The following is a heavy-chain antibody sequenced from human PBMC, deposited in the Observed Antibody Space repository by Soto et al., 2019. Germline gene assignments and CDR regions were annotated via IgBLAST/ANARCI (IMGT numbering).Heavy chain of an antibody. V-gene: IGHV4-39*01. CDR1: GGSISSSSYY. CDR3: ARHELLRRYFDY. Sequence: SETLSLTCTVSGGSISSSSYYWGWIRQPPGKGLEWIGSIYYSGSTYYNPSLKSRVTISVDTSKNQFSLKLSSVTAADTAVYYCARHELLRRYFDYWGQGTLVTVSS. CDR2: IYYSGST. D-gene: IGHD1-7*01. J-gene: IGHJ4*02.